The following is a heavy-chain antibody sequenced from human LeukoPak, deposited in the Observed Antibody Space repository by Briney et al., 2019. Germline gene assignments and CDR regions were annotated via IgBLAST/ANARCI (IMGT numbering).Heavy chain of an antibody. CDR2: FDPEDGET. D-gene: IGHD5-12*01. CDR1: GYTLTKLS. V-gene: IGHV1-24*01. J-gene: IGHJ4*02. CDR3: ATGPLSLSGYDYAGNRFDY. Sequence: GASVKVSCKVSGYTLTKLSMHWVRQAPGKGLEWMGGFDPEDGETIYAQKFQGRVTMTEGTSTDTAYMELSSLRSEDTAVYYCATGPLSLSGYDYAGNRFDYWGQGTLVTVSS.